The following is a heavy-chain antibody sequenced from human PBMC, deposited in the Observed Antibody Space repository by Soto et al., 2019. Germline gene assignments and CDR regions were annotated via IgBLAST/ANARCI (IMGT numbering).Heavy chain of an antibody. Sequence: ASVKVSCKASGYTFTSFGVSWVRQAPGQGLEWMGWISAHNGNTNYAQKLQGRGTMATDPITSTVYNAATSLSYAHTALYYFAIVRKRGRGTLLPWGQGTLVTVSS. D-gene: IGHD2-15*01. V-gene: IGHV1-18*01. CDR3: AIVRKRGRGTLLP. J-gene: IGHJ5*02. CDR1: GYTFTSFG. CDR2: ISAHNGNT.